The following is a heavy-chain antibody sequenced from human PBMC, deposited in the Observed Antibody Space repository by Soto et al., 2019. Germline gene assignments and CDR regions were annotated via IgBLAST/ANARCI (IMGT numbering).Heavy chain of an antibody. V-gene: IGHV4-59*13. Sequence: SETLSLTCTVSGVSMSDYFGSWIRQSPGKGLEHIGYIHYSGSANYNPSLKSRVTISLDGSNNRFSLRLSSVTAADTAIYYCARSGHTFGGVVWGQGILVTV. J-gene: IGHJ4*02. CDR2: IHYSGSA. D-gene: IGHD3-16*01. CDR3: ARSGHTFGGVV. CDR1: GVSMSDYF.